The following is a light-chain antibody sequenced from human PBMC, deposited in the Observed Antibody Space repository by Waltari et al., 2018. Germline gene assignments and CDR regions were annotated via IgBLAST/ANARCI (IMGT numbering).Light chain of an antibody. CDR2: VAS. CDR3: QQTNNFLGIT. J-gene: IGKJ5*01. Sequence: DIQLTQSPSFVSASIGVRVTITCRESHHISSWLAWYQQKPGKAPKLLIYVASTLHSGVPSRFSGGGSGTEFTLTISSLQPEDFAVYYCQQTNNFLGITFGQGTRLEIK. V-gene: IGKV1-12*01. CDR1: HHISSW.